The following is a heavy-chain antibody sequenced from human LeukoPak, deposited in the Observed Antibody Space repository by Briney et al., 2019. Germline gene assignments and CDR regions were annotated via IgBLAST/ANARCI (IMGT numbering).Heavy chain of an antibody. CDR2: ISGSGGST. J-gene: IGHJ4*02. V-gene: IGHV3-23*01. CDR1: GFTFNDHT. Sequence: GGSLRLSCAGSGFTFNDHTMSWVRQAPGKGLEWVSSISGSGGSTYYADYVKGRSTISRDNSKNVVYFEMHSLRGEDTAVYFCARGGQNFDFWRFDYWGQGTLVVVSS. D-gene: IGHD3-3*01. CDR3: ARGGQNFDFWRFDY.